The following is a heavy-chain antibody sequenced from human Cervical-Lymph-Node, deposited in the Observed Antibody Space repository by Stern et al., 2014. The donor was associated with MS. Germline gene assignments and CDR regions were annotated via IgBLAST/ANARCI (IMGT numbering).Heavy chain of an antibody. J-gene: IGHJ4*02. V-gene: IGHV4-31*03. CDR1: GVSIGSGGYY. Sequence: QVQLQESGPGLVKPSQTLSLTCTVSGVSIGSGGYYWSWVRQHPGTGLEGIGNIYSSGSTYYTPSLKSRVTISIDMSENQFSLNLTSVTAADTAVYFCARVPLVTTTFDSWGQGTLVTVSS. D-gene: IGHD5-12*01. CDR3: ARVPLVTTTFDS. CDR2: IYSSGST.